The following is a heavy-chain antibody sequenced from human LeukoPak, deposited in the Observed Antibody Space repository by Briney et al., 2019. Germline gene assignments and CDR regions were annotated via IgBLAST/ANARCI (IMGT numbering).Heavy chain of an antibody. J-gene: IGHJ4*01. D-gene: IGHD4-17*01. V-gene: IGHV3-66*01. CDR1: GFTVSSNY. CDR3: AKDDYGDLDY. Sequence: PGGSRRLSCAASGFTVSSNYMSWVRQAPGKGLEWVSVIYSGGSTYYADSVKGRFTISRDNSKNTLYLQMNSLRAEDTAVYYCAKDDYGDLDYWGHGTLVTVSS. CDR2: IYSGGST.